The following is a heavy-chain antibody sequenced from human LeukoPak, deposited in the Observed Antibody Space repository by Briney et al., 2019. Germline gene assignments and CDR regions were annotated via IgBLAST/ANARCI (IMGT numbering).Heavy chain of an antibody. CDR2: IYHSGST. Sequence: PSGTLSLTCAVSGGSISSSNWWSWVRQPPGKGLEWIGEIYHSGSTNHNPSLKSRITISVDKSKKQFSLKLSSVTAADRAVYYCARKTAAGTYYFDYWGQGILVTVSS. V-gene: IGHV4-4*02. J-gene: IGHJ4*02. CDR1: GGSISSSNW. D-gene: IGHD6-13*01. CDR3: ARKTAAGTYYFDY.